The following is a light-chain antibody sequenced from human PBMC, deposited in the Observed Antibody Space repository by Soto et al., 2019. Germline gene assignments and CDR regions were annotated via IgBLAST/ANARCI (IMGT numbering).Light chain of an antibody. CDR2: KAS. Sequence: DIQMTQSPSTLSASVGDRVTITCWASQSISVWLAWYQQKAGKAPNLLIYKASRLESGVPSRFSGSGSGTDFTLTISSLQPEDFATYYCQQLNSYPITFGQGTRLEI. CDR3: QQLNSYPIT. J-gene: IGKJ5*01. CDR1: QSISVW. V-gene: IGKV1-5*03.